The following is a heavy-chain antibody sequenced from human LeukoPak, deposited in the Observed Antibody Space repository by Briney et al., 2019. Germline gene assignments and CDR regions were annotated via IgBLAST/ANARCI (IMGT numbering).Heavy chain of an antibody. J-gene: IGHJ3*02. Sequence: GGSLRLSCAASGFAFSTYSMGWVRQAPGKGLEWVSSMSGGSDYIYYADSVKGRFIMSRDNDKNSLYLQMNSLRAEDTALYYGARGGRYCSGGTCYGTFDIWGQGTTVTVSS. D-gene: IGHD2-15*01. CDR1: GFAFSTYS. CDR3: ARGGRYCSGGTCYGTFDI. V-gene: IGHV3-21*01. CDR2: MSGGSDYI.